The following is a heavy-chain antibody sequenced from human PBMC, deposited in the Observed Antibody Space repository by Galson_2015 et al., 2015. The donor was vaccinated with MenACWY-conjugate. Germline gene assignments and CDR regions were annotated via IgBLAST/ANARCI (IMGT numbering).Heavy chain of an antibody. D-gene: IGHD5-12*01. CDR2: IYSGGST. V-gene: IGHV3-66*01. CDR1: GFTVSSNY. CDR3: ARSATSGYEFDY. J-gene: IGHJ4*02. Sequence: SLRLSCAASGFTVSSNYMSWVRQAPGKGLEWVSVIYSGGSTYYADSVKGGFTISRDNSKNTLYLQMNSLRAEDTAVYYCARSATSGYEFDYWGQGTLVTVSS.